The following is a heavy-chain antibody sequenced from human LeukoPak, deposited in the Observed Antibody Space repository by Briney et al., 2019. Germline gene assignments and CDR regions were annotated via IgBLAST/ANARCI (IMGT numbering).Heavy chain of an antibody. Sequence: GGSLRLSCAASGFTFSDYYMSWIRQAPGKGLEWVSYISSSGSTNYVDSVKGRFTISRDNAKNSLSLQMNSLRAEDTAMYYCARWGDDWYNAFDIWGQGTMVTVSS. CDR2: ISSSGST. J-gene: IGHJ3*02. D-gene: IGHD2-21*02. CDR1: GFTFSDYY. CDR3: ARWGDDWYNAFDI. V-gene: IGHV3-11*01.